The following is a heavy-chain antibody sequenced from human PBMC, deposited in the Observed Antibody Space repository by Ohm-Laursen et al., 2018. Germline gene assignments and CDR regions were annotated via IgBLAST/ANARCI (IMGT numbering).Heavy chain of an antibody. CDR3: AKDIAPFTAMVSQPFDY. D-gene: IGHD5-18*01. V-gene: IGHV3-9*01. CDR2: ISWNSGSI. CDR1: GFTFDEYA. Sequence: SLRLSCAASGFTFDEYAMHWVRQAPGKGLEWVSGISWNSGSIGYADSVKGRFTISRDNAKNSLYLQMNSLRAEDTALYYCAKDIAPFTAMVSQPFDYWGQGTLVTVSS. J-gene: IGHJ4*02.